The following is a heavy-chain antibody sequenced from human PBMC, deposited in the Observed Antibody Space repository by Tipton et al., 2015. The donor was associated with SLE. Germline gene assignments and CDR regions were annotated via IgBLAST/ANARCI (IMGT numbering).Heavy chain of an antibody. D-gene: IGHD3-3*01. CDR2: ISSSGSTI. CDR3: ARSRLYYDFWPMDV. J-gene: IGHJ6*03. V-gene: IGHV3-11*04. Sequence: GSLRLSCAASGFIFSDHYMSWVRQAPGKGLEWVAYISSSGSTIYYANSVKGRFTISRDSSKNTVFLQMGTLRAEDMAVYYCARSRLYYDFWPMDVWGKGTTVTVSS. CDR1: GFIFSDHY.